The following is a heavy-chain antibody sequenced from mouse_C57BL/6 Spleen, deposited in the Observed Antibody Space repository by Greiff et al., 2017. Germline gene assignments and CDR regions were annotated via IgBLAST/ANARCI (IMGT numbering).Heavy chain of an antibody. CDR1: GYTFTSYC. Sequence: QVQLQQPGAELVKPGASVKVSCKASGYTFTSYCMHWVKQSPGQGLEWIGRIHPSYSDTNYNQKFKGKATLTVDKSSSTAYMQLSSLTSENAAVYYWVIIYYGYDCRRAMEYWGQGTSVTVSS. V-gene: IGHV1-74*01. J-gene: IGHJ4*01. CDR2: IHPSYSDT. CDR3: VIIYYGYDCRRAMEY. D-gene: IGHD2-2*01.